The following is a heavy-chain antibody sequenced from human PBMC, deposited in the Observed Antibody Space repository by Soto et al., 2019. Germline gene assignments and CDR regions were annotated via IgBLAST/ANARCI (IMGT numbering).Heavy chain of an antibody. D-gene: IGHD2-15*01. V-gene: IGHV1-8*01. J-gene: IGHJ5*02. CDR2: MNPNSGNT. CDR3: ARSDCSGGSCFNWFDP. CDR1: GYTFTSYD. Sequence: ASVKVSCKASGYTFTSYDINWVRQATGQGLEWMGWMNPNSGNTGYAQKFQGRVTMTRNTSISTAYMELSSLGSEDTAVFYCARSDCSGGSCFNWFDPWGQGTLVTVSS.